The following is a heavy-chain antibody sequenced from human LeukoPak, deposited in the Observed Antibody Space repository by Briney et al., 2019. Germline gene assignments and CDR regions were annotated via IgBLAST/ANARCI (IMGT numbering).Heavy chain of an antibody. D-gene: IGHD1-26*01. CDR3: AREASGSYYQNDY. CDR2: MNPNSGNT. V-gene: IGHV1-8*01. Sequence: ASVKVSCKASGYTFTSYDINWVRQATGQGLEWMGWMNPNSGNTGYAQKFQVRVTMTRNTSIITAYMELSSLRSEDTALYYCAREASGSYYQNDYWGQGTLVTVSS. CDR1: GYTFTSYD. J-gene: IGHJ4*02.